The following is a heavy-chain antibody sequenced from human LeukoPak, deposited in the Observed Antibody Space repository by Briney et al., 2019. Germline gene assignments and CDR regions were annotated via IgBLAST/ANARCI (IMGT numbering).Heavy chain of an antibody. Sequence: GGSLRLSCAASGFTFSSYGMHWVRQAPGKGLEWVAVISYDGSNKYYADSVKGRFTISRDNSKNTLYQQMDSLRAEDTAVYYCAKADAAVATLSPFDPWGQGTLVTVSS. D-gene: IGHD6-19*01. CDR2: ISYDGSNK. CDR3: AKADAAVATLSPFDP. J-gene: IGHJ5*02. V-gene: IGHV3-30*18. CDR1: GFTFSSYG.